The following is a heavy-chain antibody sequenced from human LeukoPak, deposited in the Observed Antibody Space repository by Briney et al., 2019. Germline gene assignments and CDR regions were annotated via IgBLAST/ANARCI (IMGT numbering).Heavy chain of an antibody. CDR2: IYSGGST. J-gene: IGHJ4*02. CDR3: AKDLGGMRYFDY. Sequence: GGSLRLSCAASGFTVSSNYMSWVRQAPGKGLEWVSVIYSGGSTYYADSVKGRFTISRDNSKNTLYLQMNSLRAEDTAVYYCAKDLGGMRYFDYWGQGTLVTVSS. V-gene: IGHV3-66*01. D-gene: IGHD2-15*01. CDR1: GFTVSSNY.